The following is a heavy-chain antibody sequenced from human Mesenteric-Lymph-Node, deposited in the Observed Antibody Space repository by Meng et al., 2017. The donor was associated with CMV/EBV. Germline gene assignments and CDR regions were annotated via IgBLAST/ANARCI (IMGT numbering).Heavy chain of an antibody. CDR3: ARDRYGMDV. V-gene: IGHV3-13*01. CDR1: GFTFSSYD. J-gene: IGHJ6*02. CDR2: IGIAGDT. Sequence: GGSLRLSCAASGFTFSSYDMHWVRQGTGKGLEWVSGIGIAGDTHYTGSVKGRFTISRENDKNSLYLQMNSLRAGDTAVYYCARDRYGMDVWGQGTTVTDSS.